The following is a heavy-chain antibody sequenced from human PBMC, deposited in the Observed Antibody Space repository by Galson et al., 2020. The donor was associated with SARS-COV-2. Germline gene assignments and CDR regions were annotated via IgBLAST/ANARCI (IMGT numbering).Heavy chain of an antibody. V-gene: IGHV3-11*06. CDR3: ARDPNYSSNKD. Sequence: GESLKISCAASGFTFSDSYIHWIRQTPGERLEWLSYISGSGSHIKYADSVKGRFTISRDNAKNSVYLQMNSLSVDDTAVYYCARDPNYSSNKDWGQGTLVTVSS. D-gene: IGHD2-2*01. CDR1: GFTFSDSY. CDR2: ISGSGSHI. J-gene: IGHJ4*02.